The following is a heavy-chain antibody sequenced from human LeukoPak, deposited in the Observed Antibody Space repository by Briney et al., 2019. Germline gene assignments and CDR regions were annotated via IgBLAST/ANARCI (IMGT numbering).Heavy chain of an antibody. V-gene: IGHV4-34*01. D-gene: IGHD3-22*01. CDR3: ARGLYYYDSSGYMVGERYFDY. Sequence: PSETLSLTCAVYGGSFSGYYWSWIRQPPGKGLEWIGEINHSGSTNYNPSLKSRVTISVDTSKNQFSLKLSSVTAADTAVYYCARGLYYYDSSGYMVGERYFDYWGRGTLVTVSS. CDR2: INHSGST. J-gene: IGHJ4*02. CDR1: GGSFSGYY.